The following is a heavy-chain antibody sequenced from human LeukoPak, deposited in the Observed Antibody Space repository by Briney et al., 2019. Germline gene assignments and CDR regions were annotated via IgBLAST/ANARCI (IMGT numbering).Heavy chain of an antibody. CDR3: ARAPACSGGSCKPVDY. CDR1: GYTFTGYY. D-gene: IGHD2-15*01. V-gene: IGHV1-18*04. Sequence: GASVKVSCKASGYTFTGYYMHWVRQAPGQGLEWMGWISAYNGNTNYAQKLQGRVTMTTDTSTSTAYMELRSLRSDDTAVYYCARAPACSGGSCKPVDYWGQGTLVTVSS. J-gene: IGHJ4*02. CDR2: ISAYNGNT.